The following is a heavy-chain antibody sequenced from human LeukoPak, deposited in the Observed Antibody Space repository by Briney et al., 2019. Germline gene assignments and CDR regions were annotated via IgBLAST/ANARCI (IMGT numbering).Heavy chain of an antibody. J-gene: IGHJ4*02. D-gene: IGHD6-19*01. CDR3: ARTNAYSSGWYYNIFDY. V-gene: IGHV4-4*07. Sequence: PSETLSLTCTVSGGSISSYYWSWIRQPAGKGLEWIGRIYTSGSTNYNPSLKSRVTMSVDTSKNQFSLKLSSVTAADTAVYYCARTNAYSSGWYYNIFDYWGQGTLVTVSS. CDR2: IYTSGST. CDR1: GGSISSYY.